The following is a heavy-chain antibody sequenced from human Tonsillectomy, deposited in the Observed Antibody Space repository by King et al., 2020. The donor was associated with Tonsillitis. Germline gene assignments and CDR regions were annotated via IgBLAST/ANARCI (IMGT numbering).Heavy chain of an antibody. D-gene: IGHD6-19*01. V-gene: IGHV3-23*04. Sequence: VQPVESGGDLVQPGGSLRLSCAASGFTFSSYAMSWVRQAPGKGLEWVSTISGSGGSTYYGDSVKGRFTITRDNSKKTLYLQMNSLRAEDTAVYYCAKGAPGIAVAGSGAFDYWGQGTLVTVSS. CDR1: GFTFSSYA. CDR3: AKGAPGIAVAGSGAFDY. J-gene: IGHJ4*02. CDR2: ISGSGGST.